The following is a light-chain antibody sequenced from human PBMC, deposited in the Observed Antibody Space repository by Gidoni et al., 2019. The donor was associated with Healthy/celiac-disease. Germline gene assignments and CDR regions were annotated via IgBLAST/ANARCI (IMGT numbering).Light chain of an antibody. V-gene: IGKV1-39*01. J-gene: IGKJ3*01. CDR1: QSISSY. Sequence: DIQMTQSPSSLSASVGDRVTLTCRASQSISSYLNWYQQKPGKAPKLLIYAASSLQSGVPSRSSGSGSGTDFTLTISSLQPEDFATYYCQQSYSTPLFTFGPGTKVDIK. CDR3: QQSYSTPLFT. CDR2: AAS.